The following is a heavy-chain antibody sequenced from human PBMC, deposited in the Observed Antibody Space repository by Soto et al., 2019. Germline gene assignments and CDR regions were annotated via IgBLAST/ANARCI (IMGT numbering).Heavy chain of an antibody. V-gene: IGHV4-59*01. Sequence: SETLSLTCTVSGGSITGYHWTWIRQPPGKGLEWIGYVYYSGSTNYNPSLKSRVTISVDTSKNQFSLKLSSVTAADTAVYYCARLGYCSSTSCYQDYWGQGTLVTVSS. CDR2: VYYSGST. CDR3: ARLGYCSSTSCYQDY. D-gene: IGHD2-2*01. J-gene: IGHJ4*02. CDR1: GGSITGYH.